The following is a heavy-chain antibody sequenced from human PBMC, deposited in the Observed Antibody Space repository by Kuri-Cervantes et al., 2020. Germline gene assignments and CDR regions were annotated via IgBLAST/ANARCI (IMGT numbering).Heavy chain of an antibody. Sequence: SVKVSCKASGGTFSSYGISWVRQAPGQGLEWMGGIIPIFGTANYAQKFQGRVTITADKSTSTAYMELSSLRSEDTAVYYCASEGYYNFWSGYSDDSRPFDYWGQGTLVTVSS. CDR3: ASEGYYNFWSGYSDDSRPFDY. CDR1: GGTFSSYG. J-gene: IGHJ4*02. CDR2: IIPIFGTA. V-gene: IGHV1-69*06. D-gene: IGHD3-3*01.